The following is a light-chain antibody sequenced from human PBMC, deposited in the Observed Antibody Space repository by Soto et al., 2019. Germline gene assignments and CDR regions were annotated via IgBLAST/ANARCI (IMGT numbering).Light chain of an antibody. CDR3: QQYNYWPRT. CDR2: GAS. V-gene: IGKV3-15*01. CDR1: QNVDSN. J-gene: IGKJ1*01. Sequence: EIVLTQSPATLSVSPGERATLSCRASQNVDSNYLAWYQQKPGQAPRRLIYGASTRATDVPARFSGSGSGTEFTLTIGSLQSEDFAVDYCQQYNYWPRTFGQGTKVDIK.